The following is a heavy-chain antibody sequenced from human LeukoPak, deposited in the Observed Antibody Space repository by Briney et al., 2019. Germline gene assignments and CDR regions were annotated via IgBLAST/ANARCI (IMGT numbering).Heavy chain of an antibody. CDR1: GYTFTSYG. CDR2: VSGHNGDT. J-gene: IGHJ5*02. D-gene: IGHD6-25*01. CDR3: ARDRHSGHSSVWYDH. V-gene: IGHV1-18*01. Sequence: ASVKVSCKASGYTFTSYGVTWVRQAPGQGLEWMGWVSGHNGDTDYAQKLQGRVTMTIVTSTSTACMELRNLISDDTAVYFCARDRHSGHSSVWYDHWGQGTLVTVSS.